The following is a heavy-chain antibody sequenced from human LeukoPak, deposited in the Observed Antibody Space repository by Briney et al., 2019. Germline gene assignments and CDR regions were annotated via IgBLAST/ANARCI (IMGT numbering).Heavy chain of an antibody. CDR3: ARGGYYFDY. V-gene: IGHV3-30*04. CDR2: ISYDGSNK. Sequence: GGSLRLSCSASGFTFSTYAMHWVRQAPGKGLEWVAVISYDGSNKYYADSVKGRFTISRDNSKNTLYLQMNSLRAEDTAVYYCARGGYYFDYWGQGTLVTVSS. J-gene: IGHJ4*02. CDR1: GFTFSTYA.